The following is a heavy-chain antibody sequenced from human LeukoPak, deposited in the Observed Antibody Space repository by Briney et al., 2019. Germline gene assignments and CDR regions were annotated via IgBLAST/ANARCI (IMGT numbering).Heavy chain of an antibody. Sequence: SVKVSCRASGGTFSSYAISWVRQAPGQGLEWMGGIIPIFGTANYAQKFQGRVTITADESTSTAYMELSSLRSEDTAVYYCARSNQYSSGWYSRFDYWGQGTLVTVSS. CDR2: IIPIFGTA. J-gene: IGHJ4*02. V-gene: IGHV1-69*13. D-gene: IGHD6-19*01. CDR1: GGTFSSYA. CDR3: ARSNQYSSGWYSRFDY.